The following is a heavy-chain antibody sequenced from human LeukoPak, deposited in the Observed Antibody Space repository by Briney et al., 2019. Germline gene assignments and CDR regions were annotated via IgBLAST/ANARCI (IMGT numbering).Heavy chain of an antibody. J-gene: IGHJ4*02. CDR3: ARVLRELPNFDY. V-gene: IGHV1-2*02. CDR1: GYTFTGYY. D-gene: IGHD1-26*01. CDR2: INPNSGGT. Sequence: ASVKVSCKASGYTFTGYYMHWVRQAPGQGLEWMGWINPNSGGTNYAQKFQGRVTMTRDTSISTAYMERSRLRSDDTAVYYCARVLRELPNFDYWGQGTLVTVSS.